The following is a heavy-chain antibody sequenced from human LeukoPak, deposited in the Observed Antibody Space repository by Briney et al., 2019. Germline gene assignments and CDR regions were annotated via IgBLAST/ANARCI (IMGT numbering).Heavy chain of an antibody. CDR2: IWYDGSNK. V-gene: IGHV3-33*06. CDR1: GFTFSSYG. CDR3: AKDGDRGEYYYYYMDV. D-gene: IGHD3-10*01. Sequence: GRSLRLSCAASGFTFSSYGMHWVRLAPGKGLEWVAVIWYDGSNKYYVDSVKGRFTISRDDSKNTLYLQMNSLRAEDTAVYYCAKDGDRGEYYYYYMDVWGKGTAVTVSS. J-gene: IGHJ6*03.